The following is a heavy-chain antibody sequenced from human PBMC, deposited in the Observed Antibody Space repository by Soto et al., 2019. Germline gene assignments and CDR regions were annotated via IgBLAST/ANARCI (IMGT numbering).Heavy chain of an antibody. Sequence: PSETLSLTCTVSGGSISSYYWSWIRQPPGKGLEWIGYIYYSGSTNYNPSLKSRVTISVDTSKNQFSLKLSSVTAADTAVYYCAGLGGLTMVRGVLAGYYMDVWGKGTTVTVSS. CDR2: IYYSGST. CDR3: AGLGGLTMVRGVLAGYYMDV. V-gene: IGHV4-59*01. CDR1: GGSISSYY. J-gene: IGHJ6*03. D-gene: IGHD3-10*01.